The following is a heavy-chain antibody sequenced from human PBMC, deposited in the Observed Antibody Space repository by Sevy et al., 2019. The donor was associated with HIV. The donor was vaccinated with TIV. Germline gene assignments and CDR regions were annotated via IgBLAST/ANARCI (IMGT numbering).Heavy chain of an antibody. CDR3: ARDKDTAMVIFDY. V-gene: IGHV3-11*01. CDR1: GFTFSDYY. J-gene: IGHJ4*02. D-gene: IGHD5-18*01. CDR2: ISSSGSTI. Sequence: GGSLRLSCAVSGFTFSDYYMSWIRQAPGKGLEWVSYISSSGSTIYYADSVKGRFTISRDNAKNSLYLQMNSLRAEDTAVYYCARDKDTAMVIFDYWGQGTLVTVSS.